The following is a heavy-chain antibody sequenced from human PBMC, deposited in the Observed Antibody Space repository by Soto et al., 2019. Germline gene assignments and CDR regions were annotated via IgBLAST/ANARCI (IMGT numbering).Heavy chain of an antibody. D-gene: IGHD1-7*01. CDR1: GGSISSSSYY. CDR3: APATANWNYVDN. Sequence: QLQLQESGPGLVKPSETLSLTCTVSGGSISSSSYYWGWIRQPPGKGLEWIGSIYYSGSTYYNPSLKSRVTISVDTSKNQFSLKLSSVTAADTAVYYCAPATANWNYVDNWGQGTLVTVSS. J-gene: IGHJ4*02. V-gene: IGHV4-39*01. CDR2: IYYSGST.